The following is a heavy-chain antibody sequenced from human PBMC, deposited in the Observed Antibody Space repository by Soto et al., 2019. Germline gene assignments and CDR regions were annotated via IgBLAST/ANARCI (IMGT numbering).Heavy chain of an antibody. CDR2: ISAYNGNT. J-gene: IGHJ4*01. V-gene: IGHV1-18*01. CDR1: GYTFTSYG. Sequence: ASVKGSCKASGYTFTSYGISWVRQAPGQGLEWMGWISAYNGNTNYAQKLQGRVTMTTDTSTSTAYMELRSLRSDDTAVYYCARSRQWLVPNPIGYRGQGTLVTVSS. CDR3: ARSRQWLVPNPIGY. D-gene: IGHD6-19*01.